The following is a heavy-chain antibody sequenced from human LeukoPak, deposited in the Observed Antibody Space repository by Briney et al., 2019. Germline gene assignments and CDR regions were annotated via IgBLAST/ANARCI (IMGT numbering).Heavy chain of an antibody. Sequence: GASVKASCKASGYTFTGYYMHWVRQAPGQGLEWMGWINPNSGGTNYAQKFQGRVTMTRDTSISTAYMELSRLRSDDTAVYYCARGGYNWNMGIYYFDYWGQGTLVTVSS. V-gene: IGHV1-2*02. CDR1: GYTFTGYY. J-gene: IGHJ4*02. D-gene: IGHD1/OR15-1a*01. CDR3: ARGGYNWNMGIYYFDY. CDR2: INPNSGGT.